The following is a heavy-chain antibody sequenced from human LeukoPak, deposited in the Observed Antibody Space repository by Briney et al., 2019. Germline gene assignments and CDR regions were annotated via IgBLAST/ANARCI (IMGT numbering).Heavy chain of an antibody. CDR2: LSGSGGTT. CDR3: AKGHPGDAYYCYYGMDV. CDR1: GLSFGFCA. V-gene: IGHV3-23*01. J-gene: IGHJ6*02. Sequence: GGSLRLSCAASGLSFGFCAMSWVRQAPGKGLEWVSALSGSGGTTYSADSVKGRFTISRDNSKNTLYLQMNSLRAEDTAVYYCAKGHPGDAYYCYYGMDVWGQGTTVTVSS. D-gene: IGHD1-26*01.